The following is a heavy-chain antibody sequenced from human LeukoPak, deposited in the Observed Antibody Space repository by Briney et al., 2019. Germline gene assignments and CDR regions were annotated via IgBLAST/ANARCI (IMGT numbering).Heavy chain of an antibody. CDR1: GGSISSYY. CDR2: VYTSGST. CDR3: AGGVTIVRGTSKHFDY. D-gene: IGHD3-10*01. V-gene: IGHV4-4*07. Sequence: SGTLSLTCTVSGGSISSYYWTWIRQPAGKGLEWIGRVYTSGSTNYNPSLKSRVTISVDTSKNQFSLKLSSVTAADTAVYYCAGGVTIVRGTSKHFDYWGQGTLVTVSS. J-gene: IGHJ4*02.